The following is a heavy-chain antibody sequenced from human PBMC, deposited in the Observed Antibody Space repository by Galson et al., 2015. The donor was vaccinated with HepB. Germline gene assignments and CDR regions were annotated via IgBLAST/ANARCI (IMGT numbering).Heavy chain of an antibody. CDR3: ARVAGYSGYDSNGMDV. Sequence: SVKVSCKASGGTFSSYAISWVRQAPGQGLEWMGGIIPIFGTANYAQKFQGRVTITADESTSTAYMELSSLRSEDTAVYYCARVAGYSGYDSNGMDVWGQGTTVTVSS. J-gene: IGHJ6*02. D-gene: IGHD5-12*01. CDR2: IIPIFGTA. V-gene: IGHV1-69*13. CDR1: GGTFSSYA.